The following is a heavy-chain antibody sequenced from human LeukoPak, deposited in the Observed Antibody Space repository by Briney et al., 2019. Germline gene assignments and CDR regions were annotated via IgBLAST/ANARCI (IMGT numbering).Heavy chain of an antibody. CDR1: GFSFSSYA. Sequence: GGSLRLSCAASGFSFSSYAMSWVRQAPGKGLECVSSISSSSSYIYYADSVKGRFTISRDNAKNSLYLQMNSLRAEDTAVYYCARDSVREGSFPLHYYYYGMDVWGQGTTVTVSS. CDR3: ARDSVREGSFPLHYYYYGMDV. J-gene: IGHJ6*02. CDR2: ISSSSSYI. D-gene: IGHD2-15*01. V-gene: IGHV3-21*01.